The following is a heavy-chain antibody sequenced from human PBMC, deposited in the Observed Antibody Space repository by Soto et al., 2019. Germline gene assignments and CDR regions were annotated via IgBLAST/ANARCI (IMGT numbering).Heavy chain of an antibody. D-gene: IGHD6-19*01. Sequence: QVQLVESGGGVVQPGRSLRLSCAASGFTFSSYGMHWVRQAPGKGLEWVAVIWYDGSNKYYADSVKGRFTISRDNSKNTLYLQMNSLRAEDTAVYYCARDLVWLGSDAFDIWGQGTMVTVSS. CDR2: IWYDGSNK. CDR3: ARDLVWLGSDAFDI. V-gene: IGHV3-33*01. J-gene: IGHJ3*02. CDR1: GFTFSSYG.